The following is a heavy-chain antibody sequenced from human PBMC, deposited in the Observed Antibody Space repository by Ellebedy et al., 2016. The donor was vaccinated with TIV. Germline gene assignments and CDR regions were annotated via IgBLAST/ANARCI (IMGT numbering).Heavy chain of an antibody. CDR1: GFTFNNHA. Sequence: GESLKISCAASGFTFNNHAMSWVRQAPGKGLEWVSSIDESGNNTYDADSVKGRFTISRDNSDNMLYLQMSSLRADDTATYNVLVDTDYWGRGTLVIVSS. CDR2: IDESGNNT. D-gene: IGHD5-18*01. J-gene: IGHJ4*02. V-gene: IGHV3-23*01. CDR3: LVDTDY.